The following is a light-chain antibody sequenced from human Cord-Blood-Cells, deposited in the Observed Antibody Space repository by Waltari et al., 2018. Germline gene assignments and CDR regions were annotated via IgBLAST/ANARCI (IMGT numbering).Light chain of an antibody. CDR2: AVS. CDR3: SSYAGSNKRV. Sequence: QSALTQPPSASGSPGQSVTISCTGTSSDVGGYNYVSWYQQPPGKAPKLMIYAVSKRPSGVPDRFSGSKSGNTASLTVSGLQAEDEADYYCSSYAGSNKRVFGGGTKLTVL. CDR1: SSDVGGYNY. J-gene: IGLJ3*02. V-gene: IGLV2-8*01.